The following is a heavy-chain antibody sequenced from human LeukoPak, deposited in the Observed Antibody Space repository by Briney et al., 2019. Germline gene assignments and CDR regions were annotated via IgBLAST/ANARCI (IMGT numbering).Heavy chain of an antibody. CDR3: VRDGEGVAISVNYWFDP. CDR2: MNPNNGNT. CDR1: GFTFTSYD. J-gene: IGHJ5*02. D-gene: IGHD3-10*01. V-gene: IGHV1-8*01. Sequence: ASVKVSCKASGFTFTSYDINWVRQASGQGLEWMGWMNPNNGNTGYAQKFQGRVTMTRDASISTAYMELRGLRSEDTAVYYCVRDGEGVAISVNYWFDPWGQGTLVTVSS.